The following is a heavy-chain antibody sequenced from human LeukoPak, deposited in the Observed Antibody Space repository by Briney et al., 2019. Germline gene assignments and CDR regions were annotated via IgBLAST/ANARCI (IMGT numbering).Heavy chain of an antibody. CDR2: IKQDGSEK. J-gene: IGHJ4*02. Sequence: GGSLRLSCAASGFTFSSYWMSWVRQAPGKGLEWVANIKQDGSEKYYVDSVKGRFTISRDNAENSLYLQMNSLRAEDTAVYYCAKDLHYGSADYWGQGTLVTVSS. V-gene: IGHV3-7*01. D-gene: IGHD3-10*01. CDR3: AKDLHYGSADY. CDR1: GFTFSSYW.